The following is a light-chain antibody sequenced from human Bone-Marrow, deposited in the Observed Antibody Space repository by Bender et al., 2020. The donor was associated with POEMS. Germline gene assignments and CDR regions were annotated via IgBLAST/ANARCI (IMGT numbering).Light chain of an antibody. CDR1: SSNILAND. CDR3: QSHDNGLSAWV. J-gene: IGLJ3*02. CDR2: DND. Sequence: QSVLTQPPSVSGAPGQRVSISCSGSSSNILANDVHWYQLFPGLAPKLLIFDNDNRPAEVPDRFAGSKSDTSASLTITGLQPGDEADYYCQSHDNGLSAWVFGGGTKLTVL. V-gene: IGLV1-40*01.